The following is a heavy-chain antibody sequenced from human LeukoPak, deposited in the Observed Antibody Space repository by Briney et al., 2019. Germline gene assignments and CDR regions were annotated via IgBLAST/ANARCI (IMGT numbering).Heavy chain of an antibody. J-gene: IGHJ4*02. Sequence: GESLKISCKGSGYSSTSYWIGWVRQMPGQGLEWMGSIYPGDFDSRYSPSFQGQVTISAYKSISTAYLQWSSLKASDTAMYYCARRGIAVAGNPFDYWGQGTLVTVSS. V-gene: IGHV5-51*01. CDR2: IYPGDFDS. CDR1: GYSSTSYW. D-gene: IGHD6-19*01. CDR3: ARRGIAVAGNPFDY.